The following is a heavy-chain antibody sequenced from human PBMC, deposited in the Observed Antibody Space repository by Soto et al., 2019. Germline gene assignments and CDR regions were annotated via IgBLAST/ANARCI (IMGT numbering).Heavy chain of an antibody. CDR3: ARDRGVPRYYGMDV. V-gene: IGHV1-69*08. Sequence: QVQLVQSGAEVKKPGSSVKVSCKASGGTFSSYTISWVRQAPGQGLEWMGRIIPILGIANYAQKFQGRVTITADKSTATAYMYLSSLRSEDTAVYYCARDRGVPRYYGMDVWGQGTTVTVSS. CDR1: GGTFSSYT. CDR2: IIPILGIA. J-gene: IGHJ6*02. D-gene: IGHD3-10*01.